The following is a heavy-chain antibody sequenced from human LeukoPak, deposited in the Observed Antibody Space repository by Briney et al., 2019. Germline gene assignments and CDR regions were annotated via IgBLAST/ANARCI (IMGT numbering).Heavy chain of an antibody. Sequence: GESLKISCKGSGYSFTSYWIGWVRQTPGKGLEWMGIIYPGDSDTRYSPSFQGQVTISADKSISTAYLQLSSLKASDTAMYYCARRRYYYGSGSADFDYWGQGTLVTVSS. CDR2: IYPGDSDT. J-gene: IGHJ4*02. CDR1: GYSFTSYW. V-gene: IGHV5-51*01. D-gene: IGHD3-10*01. CDR3: ARRRYYYGSGSADFDY.